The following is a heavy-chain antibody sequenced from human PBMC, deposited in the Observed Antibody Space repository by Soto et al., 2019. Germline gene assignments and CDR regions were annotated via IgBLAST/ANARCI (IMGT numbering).Heavy chain of an antibody. CDR2: VSANNGHT. Sequence: GQLVQSGAEVKKPGPSVKLSCKASGFTFSNYGLNWVRQAPGQGLEWMGWVSANNGHTNYAQNLQGRVSTTTDTSTSTAYMELRGLTFDDTAVYYCARDIESVTAKHFFYYYAMDVWGQGATVTVSS. J-gene: IGHJ6*02. CDR1: GFTFSNYG. D-gene: IGHD2-8*01. CDR3: ARDIESVTAKHFFYYYAMDV. V-gene: IGHV1-18*01.